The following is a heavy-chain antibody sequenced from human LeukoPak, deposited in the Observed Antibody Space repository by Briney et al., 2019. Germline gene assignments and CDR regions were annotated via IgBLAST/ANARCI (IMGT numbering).Heavy chain of an antibody. CDR1: GGSISSSSYY. J-gene: IGHJ4*02. Sequence: SETLSLTCTVSGGSISSSSYYWGWIRQPPGKGLEWIGSIYYSGSTYYNPSLKSRVTISVDTSKNQFSLKLRSVTAADTAVYYCASYPDYYDSSGYFDYWGQGTLVIVSS. CDR3: ASYPDYYDSSGYFDY. CDR2: IYYSGST. D-gene: IGHD3-22*01. V-gene: IGHV4-39*01.